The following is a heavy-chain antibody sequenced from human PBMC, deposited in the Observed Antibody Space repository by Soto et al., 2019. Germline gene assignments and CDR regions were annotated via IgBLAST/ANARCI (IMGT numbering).Heavy chain of an antibody. CDR1: GGSISSSNW. CDR3: ARDWVAAAGTRYYYGMDV. CDR2: IYHSGST. D-gene: IGHD6-13*01. Sequence: QVQLQESGPGLVKPSGTLSLTCAVSGGSISSSNWWSWVRQPPGKGLEWIGEIYHSGSTNYNPSLKSRVTISGDKSKNQFSLKLSSVTAADTAVYYCARDWVAAAGTRYYYGMDVWGQGTTVTVSS. V-gene: IGHV4-4*02. J-gene: IGHJ6*02.